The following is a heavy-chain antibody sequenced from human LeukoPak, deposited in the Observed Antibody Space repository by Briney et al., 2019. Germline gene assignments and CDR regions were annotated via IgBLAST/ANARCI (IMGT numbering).Heavy chain of an antibody. CDR2: IIPIFGTA. Sequence: ASVKVSCKASGYTFTSYAMNWVRQAPGQGLEWMGGIIPIFGTANYAQKFQGRVTITADESTSTAYMELSSLRSEDTAVYYCARDPVAPVVPAAKAFDIWGQGTMVTVSS. J-gene: IGHJ3*02. CDR1: GYTFTSYA. CDR3: ARDPVAPVVPAAKAFDI. D-gene: IGHD2-2*01. V-gene: IGHV1-69*13.